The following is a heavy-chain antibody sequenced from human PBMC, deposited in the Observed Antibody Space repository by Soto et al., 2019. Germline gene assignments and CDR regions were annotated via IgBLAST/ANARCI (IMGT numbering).Heavy chain of an antibody. Sequence: QVQLVQSGAEVKKPGASVKVSCKASGYTFTSYDINWVRQATGQGLERMGWMNPNSGNTGYAQKFQGRVNMTRNTSISTAYMELSSLRSEDTAVYYCARGYCSGGSCFFETDAFDIWGQGTMVTVSS. V-gene: IGHV1-8*01. D-gene: IGHD2-15*01. CDR3: ARGYCSGGSCFFETDAFDI. CDR1: GYTFTSYD. J-gene: IGHJ3*02. CDR2: MNPNSGNT.